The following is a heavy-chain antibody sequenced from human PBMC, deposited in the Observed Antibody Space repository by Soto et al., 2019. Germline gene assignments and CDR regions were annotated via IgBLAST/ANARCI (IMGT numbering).Heavy chain of an antibody. CDR3: ARIGIAVDGMDV. V-gene: IGHV4-34*01. D-gene: IGHD6-19*01. CDR1: GGSFSGYY. J-gene: IGHJ6*02. CDR2: INHSGST. Sequence: PSETLSLTCAVYGGSFSGYYWSWIRQPPGKGLEWIGEINHSGSTNYNPSLKSRVTISVDTSKNQFSLKLSSVTAADTAVYYCARIGIAVDGMDVWGQGTTVTVSS.